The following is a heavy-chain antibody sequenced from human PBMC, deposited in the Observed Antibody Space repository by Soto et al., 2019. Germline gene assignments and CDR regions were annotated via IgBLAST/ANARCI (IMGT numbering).Heavy chain of an antibody. CDR2: IMPMSGTA. Sequence: QVQLVQSGPEMMKPGSSVKVSCKASGGSVSNFAVTWVRQAPGQGLEWMGGIMPMSGTANYAQKFRGRLTITEDKSTTTAYLELSGLRSEETATYYCARGGSTYAASQQFHLSRLDYWGQGTLVSVFS. J-gene: IGHJ4*02. D-gene: IGHD2-2*01. CDR1: GGSVSNFA. V-gene: IGHV1-69*06. CDR3: ARGGSTYAASQQFHLSRLDY.